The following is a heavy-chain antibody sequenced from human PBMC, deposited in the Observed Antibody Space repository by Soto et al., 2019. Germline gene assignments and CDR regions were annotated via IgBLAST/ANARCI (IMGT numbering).Heavy chain of an antibody. D-gene: IGHD2-15*01. CDR3: AREGAPYTPLDH. CDR2: INVGNGNT. CDR1: GYTFTDYA. V-gene: IGHV1-3*01. J-gene: IGHJ4*02. Sequence: ASVKVSCKASGYTFTDYAIHWVRQAPGQGLEWMGWINVGNGNTGYSRKFQGRVTNARDMSASTAYIEVTSLTSEDTAIYYCAREGAPYTPLDHWGQGTLLTVAS.